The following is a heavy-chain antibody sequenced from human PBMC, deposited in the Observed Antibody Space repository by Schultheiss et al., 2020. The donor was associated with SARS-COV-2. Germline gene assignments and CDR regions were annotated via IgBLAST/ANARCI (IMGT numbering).Heavy chain of an antibody. CDR2: ISSSSSYI. V-gene: IGHV3-11*06. CDR1: GFTFSDYY. J-gene: IGHJ6*04. CDR3: ALGYSGYDHPSGDV. Sequence: GGSLRLSCAASGFTFSDYYMSWIRQAPGKGLEWVSYISSSSSYIYYADSVKGRFTISRDNAKNSLYLQMNSLRAEDTAVYYCALGYSGYDHPSGDVWGKGTTVTVSS. D-gene: IGHD5-12*01.